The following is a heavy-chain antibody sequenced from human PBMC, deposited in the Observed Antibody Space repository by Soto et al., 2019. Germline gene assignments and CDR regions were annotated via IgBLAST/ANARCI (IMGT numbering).Heavy chain of an antibody. D-gene: IGHD2-15*01. CDR1: GGSISSGGYY. V-gene: IGHV4-31*03. Sequence: QVQLQESGPGLVKPSQTLSLTCTVSGGSISSGGYYWSWIRQHPGKGLEWIGYIYYSGSTYYNPSLKSRVTISVDTSKNQFSLKLSSVTAADTAVYYCARVPGYCSGGSCYRGRIGFDPWGQGTLVTVSS. CDR3: ARVPGYCSGGSCYRGRIGFDP. J-gene: IGHJ5*02. CDR2: IYYSGST.